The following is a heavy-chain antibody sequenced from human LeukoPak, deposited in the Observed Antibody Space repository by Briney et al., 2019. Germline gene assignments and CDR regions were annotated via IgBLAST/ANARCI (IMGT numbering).Heavy chain of an antibody. D-gene: IGHD4-17*01. CDR1: GFTFSTSS. V-gene: IGHV3-48*04. CDR2: ISTSSTI. CDR3: ATDRDYGARGTDS. Sequence: PGGSLRLSCAASGFTFSTSSFNWVRQAPGKGLEWISYISTSSTINYADSVRGRFTISRDNAKSSLSLQMNSLRAEDTAVYYCATDRDYGARGTDSWAQGTLVPVYS. J-gene: IGHJ4*02.